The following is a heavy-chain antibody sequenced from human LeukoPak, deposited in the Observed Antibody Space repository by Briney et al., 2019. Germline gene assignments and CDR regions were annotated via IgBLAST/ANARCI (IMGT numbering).Heavy chain of an antibody. CDR3: AQTKGTVWFDP. J-gene: IGHJ5*02. CDR2: IYYSGST. V-gene: IGHV4-59*01. D-gene: IGHD1-14*01. CDR1: GGSISDYY. Sequence: SETLSLTCTVSGGSISDYYWSWIRQPPGKGLEWIGYIYYSGSTNYNPSLKSRVTISVDTSKNHFSLKLSSVTAADTAVYYCAQTKGTVWFDPWGQGTLVTVFS.